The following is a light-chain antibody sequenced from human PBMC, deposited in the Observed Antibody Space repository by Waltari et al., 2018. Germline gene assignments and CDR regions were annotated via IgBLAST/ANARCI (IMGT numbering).Light chain of an antibody. CDR2: EVT. J-gene: IGLJ1*01. Sequence: QSALTQPPSASGSPGESVTISCTGTNSDIGLYHYVSWYQQHPGKAPKLMIYEVTKRPSGVPDRFSGSKSGNTASLTVSGLQTDDEADYFCSSFAGSNNVFGSGTKVTVL. CDR3: SSFAGSNNV. CDR1: NSDIGLYHY. V-gene: IGLV2-8*01.